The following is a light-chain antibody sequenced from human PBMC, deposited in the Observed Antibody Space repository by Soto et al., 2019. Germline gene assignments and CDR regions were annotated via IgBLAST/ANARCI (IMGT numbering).Light chain of an antibody. CDR2: GAS. CDR1: QGVSSL. CDR3: QHYVTWPLT. V-gene: IGKV3D-15*01. Sequence: VLTQSPATLSVSPGERATLSCRASQGVSSLLAWYQQKPGQAPRLLIYGASNRATGIPDRFSGSGSGTDFTLTISRLEPEDFAVYYCQHYVTWPLTFGGGTKVDIK. J-gene: IGKJ4*01.